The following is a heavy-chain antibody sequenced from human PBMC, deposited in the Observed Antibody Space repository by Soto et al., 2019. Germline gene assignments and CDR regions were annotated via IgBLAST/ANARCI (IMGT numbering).Heavy chain of an antibody. Sequence: ASVKVSCKASGYTFTSYYMHWVRQAPGQGLEWMGIINPSGGSTSYAQKFQGRVTMTRDTSTSTVYMELSSLRSEDTAVYYCARAPRISVAGRYYYYCMDVSGQGTTVTVSS. J-gene: IGHJ6*02. V-gene: IGHV1-46*01. CDR3: ARAPRISVAGRYYYYCMDV. CDR1: GYTFTSYY. CDR2: INPSGGST. D-gene: IGHD6-19*01.